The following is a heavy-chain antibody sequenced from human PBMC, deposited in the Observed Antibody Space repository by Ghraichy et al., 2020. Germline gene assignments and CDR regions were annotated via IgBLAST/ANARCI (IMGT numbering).Heavy chain of an antibody. CDR1: GGSISSYY. V-gene: IGHV4-59*01. CDR2: IYYSGST. CDR3: ARSERDSSSPGWYFDL. J-gene: IGHJ2*01. Sequence: ESLNISCTVSGGSISSYYWSWIRQPPGKGLEWIGYIYYSGSTNYNPSLKSRVTISVDTSKNQFSLKLSSVTAADTAVYYCARSERDSSSPGWYFDLWGRGTLVTVSS. D-gene: IGHD6-6*01.